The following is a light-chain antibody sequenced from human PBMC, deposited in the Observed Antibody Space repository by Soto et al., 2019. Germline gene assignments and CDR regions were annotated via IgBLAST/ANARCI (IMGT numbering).Light chain of an antibody. CDR1: QSVSSSY. V-gene: IGKV3-20*01. Sequence: EIVLTQSPGTLSLSPGERATLSCRASQSVSSSYLAWYQQKPGQAPRLLIYGASSRATGLPDRFSGSGSGTDFTLTLSRLEPEDFAVYYCQQHGSSLFTFGPGTKVDIK. CDR2: GAS. J-gene: IGKJ3*01. CDR3: QQHGSSLFT.